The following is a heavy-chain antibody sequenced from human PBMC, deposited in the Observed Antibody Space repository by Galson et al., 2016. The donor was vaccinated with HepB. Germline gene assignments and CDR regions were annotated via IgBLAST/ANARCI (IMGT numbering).Heavy chain of an antibody. J-gene: IGHJ3*02. CDR2: IWYDGSKE. CDR3: ARERGWYIDAFDI. V-gene: IGHV3-33*01. Sequence: SLRLSCAAAGFNLGSFGMNWVRQTPGKGLEWVAVIWYDGSKEFYADYAKGRFIISRDDSKNIVSLQMNSLKSEDTAVYLCARERGWYIDAFDIWGRGTVVTVSS. D-gene: IGHD6-19*01. CDR1: GFNLGSFG.